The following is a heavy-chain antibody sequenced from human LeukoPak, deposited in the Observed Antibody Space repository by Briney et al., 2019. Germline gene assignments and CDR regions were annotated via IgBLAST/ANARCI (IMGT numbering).Heavy chain of an antibody. Sequence: ASVKVSCKASGYTFTSYGISWVRQAPGQGLEWMGWISAYNGNTNYAQKLQGRVTMTTDTSTSTAYMELRSLRSDDTAVYYYARVGRIGYCSSTSCSRAPFDYWSQGTLVTVSS. CDR2: ISAYNGNT. CDR3: ARVGRIGYCSSTSCSRAPFDY. J-gene: IGHJ4*02. CDR1: GYTFTSYG. D-gene: IGHD2-2*01. V-gene: IGHV1-18*01.